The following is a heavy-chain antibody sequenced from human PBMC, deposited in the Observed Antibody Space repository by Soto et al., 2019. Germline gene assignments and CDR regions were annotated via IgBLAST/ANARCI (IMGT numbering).Heavy chain of an antibody. D-gene: IGHD3-10*01. Sequence: QVQLVQSGTEVKKSGSSVKVSCKLYGGTFTTDTISWLRRAPGQGLEWMGRIIPILGTGNYAQKFQGRVTITEDKATNTGYMELSSLTSEDTAVYDCAREEGSYNMGTVPFYCLDVWGNGTTVTVSS. J-gene: IGHJ6*03. CDR1: GGTFTTDT. CDR3: AREEGSYNMGTVPFYCLDV. V-gene: IGHV1-69*08. CDR2: IIPILGTG.